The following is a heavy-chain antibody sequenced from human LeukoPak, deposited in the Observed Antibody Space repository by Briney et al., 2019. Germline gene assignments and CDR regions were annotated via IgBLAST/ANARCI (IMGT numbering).Heavy chain of an antibody. CDR3: AWQWLAKEWGYYFDY. V-gene: IGHV3-30*03. J-gene: IGHJ4*02. CDR2: VSNDGTKK. CDR1: GFTFSSFG. Sequence: PGGSLRLSCGASGFTFSSFGMHWVRQAPGKGLEWVALVSNDGTKKYYADPVKGRFTISRDNSKNTLYLQMNSLRVEDTAVYYCAWQWLAKEWGYYFDYWGQGILVTVSS. D-gene: IGHD6-19*01.